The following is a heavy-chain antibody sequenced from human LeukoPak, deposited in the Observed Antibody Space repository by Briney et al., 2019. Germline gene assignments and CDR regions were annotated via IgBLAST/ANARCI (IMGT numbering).Heavy chain of an antibody. CDR3: ARDGTPSYTSGWVYMDA. J-gene: IGHJ6*04. Sequence: SGGSLRLSCAASGFTFSSYSMNWVRQAPGKGLEWVSSISSSSSYIYYADSVKGRFTISRDNAKNSLFLQMNSLRGEDTAVYYCARDGTPSYTSGWVYMDAWGKGTTVTISS. CDR1: GFTFSSYS. CDR2: ISSSSSYI. D-gene: IGHD6-19*01. V-gene: IGHV3-21*01.